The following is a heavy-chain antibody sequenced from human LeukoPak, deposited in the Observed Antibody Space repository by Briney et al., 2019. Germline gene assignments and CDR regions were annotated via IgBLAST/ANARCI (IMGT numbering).Heavy chain of an antibody. CDR2: ISGSGGST. CDR1: GFTFSSYA. CDR3: ANGGYSYGYGYFDY. V-gene: IGHV3-23*01. D-gene: IGHD5-18*01. J-gene: IGHJ4*02. Sequence: GGSLRLSCAASGFTFSSYAMHWVRQAPGKGLEWVSAISGSGGSTYYADSVKGRFTISRDNSKNTLYLQMNSLRAEDTAVYYCANGGYSYGYGYFDYWGQGTLVTVSS.